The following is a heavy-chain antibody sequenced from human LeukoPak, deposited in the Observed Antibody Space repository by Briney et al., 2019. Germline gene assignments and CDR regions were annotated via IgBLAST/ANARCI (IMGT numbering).Heavy chain of an antibody. D-gene: IGHD2-2*01. CDR1: GFTFSSYG. CDR2: IWYDGSNK. Sequence: PGRSLRLSCAASGFTFSSYGMHWVRQAPGKGLEWVAVIWYDGSNKYYADSVKGRFTISRDNSKNTLYLQMNSLRAEDTAVYYCARGDIVVVPAVDYWGQGTLVTVSS. V-gene: IGHV3-33*01. J-gene: IGHJ4*02. CDR3: ARGDIVVVPAVDY.